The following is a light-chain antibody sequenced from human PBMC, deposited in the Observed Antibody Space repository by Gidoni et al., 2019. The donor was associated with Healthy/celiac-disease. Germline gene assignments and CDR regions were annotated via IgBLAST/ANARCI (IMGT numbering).Light chain of an antibody. CDR1: QSISSY. V-gene: IGKV1-39*01. CDR3: QQSYSTPFT. J-gene: IGKJ3*01. CDR2: AAS. Sequence: DIQMTQSPSSLSASVGDRVTITCRASQSISSYLNWYQQKPEKAPKLLIYAASSLPSGVPSRFSGSGSGTDFTLTISSLQPEDFATYYCQQSYSTPFTFXPXTKVDIK.